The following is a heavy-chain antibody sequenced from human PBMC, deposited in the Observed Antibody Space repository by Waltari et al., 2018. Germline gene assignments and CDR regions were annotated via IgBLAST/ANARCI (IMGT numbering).Heavy chain of an antibody. Sequence: QVQLVQSGAEVKKPGASVKVPCKASGYTFTGFYMHWVRQAPGQGLEWMGWINPNSGGTNYAQKFQGRVTMTRDTSISTAYMELSRLRSDDTAVYYCARERCSSTSCYFDYWGQGTLVTVSS. CDR3: ARERCSSTSCYFDY. D-gene: IGHD2-2*01. CDR2: INPNSGGT. J-gene: IGHJ4*02. V-gene: IGHV1-2*02. CDR1: GYTFTGFY.